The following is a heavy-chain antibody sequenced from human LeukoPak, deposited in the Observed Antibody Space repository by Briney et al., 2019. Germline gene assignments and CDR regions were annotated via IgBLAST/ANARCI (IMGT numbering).Heavy chain of an antibody. V-gene: IGHV1-2*02. J-gene: IGHJ3*02. CDR3: ARVYNWNYVAFDI. CDR1: GYTLTELS. CDR2: INPNSGGT. D-gene: IGHD1-7*01. Sequence: ASVKVSCKVSGYTLTELSMYWVRQAPGQGLEWMGWINPNSGGTNYAQKFQGRVTMTRDTSISTAYMELSRLRSDDTAVYYCARVYNWNYVAFDIWGQGTMVTVSS.